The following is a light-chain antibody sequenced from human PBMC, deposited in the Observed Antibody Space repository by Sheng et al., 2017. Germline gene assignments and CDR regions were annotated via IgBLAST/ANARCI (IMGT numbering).Light chain of an antibody. V-gene: IGKV3-20*01. CDR2: GAS. J-gene: IGKJ4*01. CDR1: QSVSSSN. Sequence: EIVLTQSPGTLSLSPGERATLSCRASQSVSSSNLAWYQQKPGQAPRLLIYGASSRATGIPDRFSGRGSGTDFTLTISRLEPEDFAVYYCQQYGNSRTFGRRD. CDR3: QQYGNSRT.